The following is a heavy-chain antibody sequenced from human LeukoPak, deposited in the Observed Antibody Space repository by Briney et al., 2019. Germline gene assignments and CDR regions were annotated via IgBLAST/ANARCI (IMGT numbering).Heavy chain of an antibody. CDR2: INHSGSN. CDR3: ASSKPRGWIQLPRHFGY. J-gene: IGHJ4*02. Sequence: SETLSLTCTVYGGSFSGYYWSWIRQPPGKGLEWIGEINHSGSNNYNPSLKSRVTISVDTSKNQFSLKLSSVTAADTAVYYCASSKPRGWIQLPRHFGYWGQGTLVTVSS. CDR1: GGSFSGYY. D-gene: IGHD5-18*01. V-gene: IGHV4-34*01.